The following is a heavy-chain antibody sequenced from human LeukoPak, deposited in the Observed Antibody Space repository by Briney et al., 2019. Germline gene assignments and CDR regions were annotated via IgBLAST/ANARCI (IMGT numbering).Heavy chain of an antibody. J-gene: IGHJ4*02. CDR3: ARGAYRRLRYFDPRGGFDY. V-gene: IGHV4-34*01. Sequence: SETLSLTCAVYGGSFSGYYWSWIRQPPGKGLEWIGEINHSGSTNYNPSLKSRVTISVDTSKNQFSLKLSSVTAADTAVYYCARGAYRRLRYFDPRGGFDYWSQGTLVTVSS. CDR1: GGSFSGYY. CDR2: INHSGST. D-gene: IGHD3-9*01.